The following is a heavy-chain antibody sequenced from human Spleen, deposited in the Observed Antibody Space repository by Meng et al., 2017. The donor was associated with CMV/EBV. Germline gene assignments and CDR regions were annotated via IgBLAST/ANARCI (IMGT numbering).Heavy chain of an antibody. CDR2: ITGSGDKI. Sequence: GESLKISCAASGFSFSDYYMNWIRQAPGKGLEWISYITGSGDKIYYVDSVKGRFTISRDNAKNSLFLQMNSLRAEDTAVYYCAREGAAGVQVPTSYYYGLDVWGQGTTVTVSS. J-gene: IGHJ6*02. CDR3: AREGAAGVQVPTSYYYGLDV. D-gene: IGHD3-10*01. CDR1: GFSFSDYY. V-gene: IGHV3-11*04.